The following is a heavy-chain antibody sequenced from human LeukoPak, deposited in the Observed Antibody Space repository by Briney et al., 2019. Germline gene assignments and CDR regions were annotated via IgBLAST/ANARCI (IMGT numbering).Heavy chain of an antibody. CDR2: IHYSGST. D-gene: IGHD2-15*01. CDR3: ARGHCSGGSCFNWFDP. J-gene: IGHJ5*02. V-gene: IGHV4-31*11. CDR1: GGSFSGYY. Sequence: SETLSLTCAVYGGSFSGYYWSWIRQHPGKGLEWIGYIHYSGSTYYNPSLKSRVTISVDTSKNQVSLKLSSVTAADTAVYYCARGHCSGGSCFNWFDPWGQGTLVTVSS.